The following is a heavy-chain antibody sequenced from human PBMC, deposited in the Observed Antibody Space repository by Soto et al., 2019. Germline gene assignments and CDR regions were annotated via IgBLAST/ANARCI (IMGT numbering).Heavy chain of an antibody. D-gene: IGHD6-6*01. J-gene: IGHJ6*03. Sequence: GGSLRLSCAASGFTFSSYSMNWVRQAPGKGLEWVSSISSSSSYIYYADSVKGRLTISRDNAKNSLYLQMNSLRAEDTAVYYCARIPIAARGEIYYYYYYMDVWGKGTTVTVSS. V-gene: IGHV3-21*01. CDR3: ARIPIAARGEIYYYYYYMDV. CDR1: GFTFSSYS. CDR2: ISSSSSYI.